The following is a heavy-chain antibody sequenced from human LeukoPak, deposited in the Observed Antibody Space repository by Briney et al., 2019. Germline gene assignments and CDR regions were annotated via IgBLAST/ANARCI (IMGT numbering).Heavy chain of an antibody. CDR1: GGSISSYY. J-gene: IGHJ4*02. D-gene: IGHD1-26*01. Sequence: PSETLSLTCTVSGGSISSYYWSWIRQPPGKGLEWIGYIYYSGTTNYSPSLKSRVTISIDTSKNQFSLKLRSVTAADTAVYYCARYVGATNLFDYWGQGTLVTVSS. V-gene: IGHV4-59*01. CDR3: ARYVGATNLFDY. CDR2: IYYSGTT.